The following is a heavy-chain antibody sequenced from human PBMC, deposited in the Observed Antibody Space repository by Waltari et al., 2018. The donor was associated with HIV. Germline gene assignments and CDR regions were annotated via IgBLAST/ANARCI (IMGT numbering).Heavy chain of an antibody. D-gene: IGHD3-16*01. CDR3: VRDPKTSWGELDY. J-gene: IGHJ4*02. CDR1: GFVFSSYS. V-gene: IGHV3-48*02. CDR2: ISSSGSTI. Sequence: EVQLVESGGGLVQPEESLRPSCAASGFVFSSYSMNWVRQAPGEGLEWISFISSSGSTIYYADSVKGRFTVSRDNAENSLYLQMNSLRDEDTAVYYCVRDPKTSWGELDYWGQGTLVAVSS.